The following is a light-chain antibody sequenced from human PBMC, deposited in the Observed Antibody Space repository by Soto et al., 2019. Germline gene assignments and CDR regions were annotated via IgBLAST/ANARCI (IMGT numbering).Light chain of an antibody. V-gene: IGLV2-8*01. CDR3: SSYAGSNNFV. CDR1: SSDVGGYNY. Sequence: QSVLTQPPSASGSPGQSVTISCTGTSSDVGGYNYVSWYQQHPGKAPKLMIYEVSERPSGVPDRFSGSKSSNTASLTVSGLQAGDEADYYCSSYAGSNNFVFGTGTKV. J-gene: IGLJ1*01. CDR2: EVS.